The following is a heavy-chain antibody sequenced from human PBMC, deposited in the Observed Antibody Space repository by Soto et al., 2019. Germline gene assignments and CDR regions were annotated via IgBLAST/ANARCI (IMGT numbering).Heavy chain of an antibody. CDR2: IYYSGNT. CDR1: GGSITTGGRY. V-gene: IGHV4-31*02. D-gene: IGHD1-1*01. CDR3: AQALVFTGGDGFDI. J-gene: IGHJ3*02. Sequence: QVRLQEWGPGLVKPSQTLSLKCSVSGGSITTGGRYWSWIRQLPGKGLEWIGDIYYSGNTYSNASLKSRVTISVEAAKNQFSLKLSSVTAADTAAYYCAQALVFTGGDGFDIWGQGRLVTVSS.